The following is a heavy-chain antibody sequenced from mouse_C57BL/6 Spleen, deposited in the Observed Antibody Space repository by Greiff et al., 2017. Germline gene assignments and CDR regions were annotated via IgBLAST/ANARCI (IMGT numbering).Heavy chain of an antibody. Sequence: QVQLQQPGAELVKPGASVKLSCKASGYTFTSYWMHWVKQRPGQGLEWIGMIHPNSGSTNYNEKFKSKATLTVDKSSSTAYVQLSSLTSEDSAVEDCASYYGSSCADGGQGTLVTVSA. J-gene: IGHJ3*01. D-gene: IGHD1-1*01. CDR1: GYTFTSYW. CDR2: IHPNSGST. V-gene: IGHV1-64*01. CDR3: ASYYGSSCAD.